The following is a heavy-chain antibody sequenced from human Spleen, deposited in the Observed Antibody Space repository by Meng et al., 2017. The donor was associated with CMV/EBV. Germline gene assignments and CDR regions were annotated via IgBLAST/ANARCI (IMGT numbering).Heavy chain of an antibody. CDR2: INHSGST. Sequence: SETLSLTCAVYGGSFSGYYWSWIRQPPGKGLEWIGEINHSGSTNYNPSLKSRVTISLATSKNQFSLRLSSVTAADTAIYYCARAPRDYYYYYAMDVWGQGTTVTVSS. V-gene: IGHV4-34*01. CDR3: ARAPRDYYYYYAMDV. J-gene: IGHJ6*02. CDR1: GGSFSGYY.